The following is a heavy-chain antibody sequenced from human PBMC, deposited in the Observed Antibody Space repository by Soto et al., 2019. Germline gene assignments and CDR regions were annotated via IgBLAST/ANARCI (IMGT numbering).Heavy chain of an antibody. V-gene: IGHV3-23*01. Sequence: EVQLLESGGGLVQPGGSLRLSFAASEFTFSDYAMNWVRQAPGKGLEWVSAISGTGGSTYYADSVKGRFTIFRDNSKNTLSLQMNSLRVEDTATYYCATGRPSGYDIALKRPGERNYYYYGMDVWGQGTTVTVS. CDR1: EFTFSDYA. D-gene: IGHD5-12*01. CDR3: ATGRPSGYDIALKRPGERNYYYYGMDV. CDR2: ISGTGGST. J-gene: IGHJ6*02.